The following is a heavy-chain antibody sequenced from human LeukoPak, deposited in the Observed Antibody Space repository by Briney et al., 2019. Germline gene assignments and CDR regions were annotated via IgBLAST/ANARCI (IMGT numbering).Heavy chain of an antibody. CDR1: GFTFSSYA. CDR2: IYSGGST. V-gene: IGHV3-66*01. J-gene: IGHJ4*02. CDR3: ARTNYYDSSGYPFDY. D-gene: IGHD3-22*01. Sequence: GGSLRLSCAASGFTFSSYAMSWVRQAPGKGLEWVSVIYSGGSTYYADSVKGRFTISRDNSKNTLYLQMNSLRAEDTAVYYCARTNYYDSSGYPFDYWGQGTLVTVSS.